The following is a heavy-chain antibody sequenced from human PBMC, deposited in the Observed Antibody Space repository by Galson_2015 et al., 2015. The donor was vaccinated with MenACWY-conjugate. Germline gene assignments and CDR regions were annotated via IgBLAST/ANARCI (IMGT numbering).Heavy chain of an antibody. D-gene: IGHD2-2*01. Sequence: QSGAEVKKPGESLKISCEASGYPFTNYWIGWVRQLPGKGLEWVGVIYPGDSDTRYSPSFEGQVTLSADESIRTAYLHWSSLKPSDTAMYFCARHRVLCSSNSCPLEYWGQGTLVTVSS. CDR1: GYPFTNYW. CDR2: IYPGDSDT. J-gene: IGHJ4*02. V-gene: IGHV5-51*01. CDR3: ARHRVLCSSNSCPLEY.